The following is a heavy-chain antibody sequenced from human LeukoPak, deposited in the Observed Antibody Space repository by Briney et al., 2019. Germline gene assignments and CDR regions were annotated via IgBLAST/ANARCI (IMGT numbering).Heavy chain of an antibody. CDR1: GGSFSGYY. V-gene: IGHV4-34*01. D-gene: IGHD3-10*01. J-gene: IGHJ3*01. Sequence: SETLSLTCAVYGGSFSGYYWSWIRQPPGKGLEWIGEINHSGSTNYNPSLKSRVTISVDTSKNQFSLKLSYVPAADTAVYYSARRPYSYGSASYYFPWGQGTLVTVSS. CDR3: ARRPYSYGSASYYFP. CDR2: INHSGST.